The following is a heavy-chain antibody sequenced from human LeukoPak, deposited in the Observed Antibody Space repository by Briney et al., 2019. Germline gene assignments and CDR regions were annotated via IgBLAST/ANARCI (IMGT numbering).Heavy chain of an antibody. CDR3: ARGRTADV. CDR1: GGSISSSNW. V-gene: IGHV4-4*02. Sequence: SETLSLTCAVSGGSISSSNWWSWVRQPPGKGLEWIGEINHSGSTNYNPSLKSRVTISVDTSKNQFSLKLSSVTAADTAVYYCARGRTADVWGKGTTVTVSS. D-gene: IGHD2-21*02. J-gene: IGHJ6*04. CDR2: INHSGST.